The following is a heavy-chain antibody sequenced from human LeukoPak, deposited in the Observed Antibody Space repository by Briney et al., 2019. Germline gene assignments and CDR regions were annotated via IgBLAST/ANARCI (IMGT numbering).Heavy chain of an antibody. CDR3: ANDLTYYDFWSVDAFDI. CDR1: GFTFSSYA. CDR2: ISGSGGST. D-gene: IGHD3-3*01. Sequence: GGSLRLSCAASGFTFSSYAMSWVRQAPGKGLEWVSAISGSGGSTYYADSVKGRFTISRDNSKNTLYLQMNSLRAEDTAVYYCANDLTYYDFWSVDAFDIWGQGTMVTVSS. V-gene: IGHV3-23*01. J-gene: IGHJ3*02.